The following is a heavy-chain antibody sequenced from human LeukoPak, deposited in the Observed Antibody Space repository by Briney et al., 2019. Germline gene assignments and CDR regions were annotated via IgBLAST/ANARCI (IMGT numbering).Heavy chain of an antibody. CDR3: ARGPSSPSARAFDI. CDR2: VSPSGST. V-gene: IGHV4-4*07. Sequence: PSETLSLTCTVSGGSISTYYWSWIRQPAGKGLEWIGRVSPSGSTNYNPSLKGRITMSVDMSKNQFSLNLTSVTVADTAVYSCARGPSSPSARAFDIWGQGTMVTVSS. J-gene: IGHJ3*02. CDR1: GGSISTYY. D-gene: IGHD2-2*01.